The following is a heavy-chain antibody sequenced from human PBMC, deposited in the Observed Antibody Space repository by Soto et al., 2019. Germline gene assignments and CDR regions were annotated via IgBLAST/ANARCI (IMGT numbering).Heavy chain of an antibody. CDR2: ISYDGSNK. V-gene: IGHV3-30*18. CDR1: GVTLSRDG. J-gene: IGHJ5*02. Sequence: RDWWGGLGVTLSRDGLHWGCQAPAKRLEWVAVISYDGSNKYYADSVKGRFTISRDNSKNTLYLQMNSLRAEDTAVYYCAKSRGILTGYHFYNWFDPWGQGTLVTVSS. CDR3: AKSRGILTGYHFYNWFDP. D-gene: IGHD3-9*01.